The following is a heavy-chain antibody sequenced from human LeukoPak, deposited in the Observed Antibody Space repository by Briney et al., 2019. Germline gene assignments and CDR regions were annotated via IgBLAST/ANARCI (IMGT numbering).Heavy chain of an antibody. V-gene: IGHV3-23*01. CDR1: GFTFSSYA. D-gene: IGHD3-9*01. CDR2: ISGSGGST. Sequence: TGGSLRLSCAASGFTFSSYAMSWVRQAPGKGLEWVSAISGSGGSTYYADSVKGRFTISRDNSRNTLYLQMNSLRAEDTAVYYCAKDWPNYDILTGDAFDIWGQGTMVTVSS. CDR3: AKDWPNYDILTGDAFDI. J-gene: IGHJ3*02.